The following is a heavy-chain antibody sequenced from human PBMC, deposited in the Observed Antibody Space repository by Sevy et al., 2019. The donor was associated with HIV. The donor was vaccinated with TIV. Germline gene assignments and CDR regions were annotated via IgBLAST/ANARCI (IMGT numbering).Heavy chain of an antibody. D-gene: IGHD6-19*01. V-gene: IGHV3-23*01. CDR2: ISGSGGST. J-gene: IGHJ3*02. Sequence: GGSLRLSCAASGFTFSSYAMSWVRQAPWKGLEWVSAISGSGGSTYYADSVKGRFTISRDNSKNTLYLQMNSLRAEDTVVYYCAKDAFTSIAVAGTDAFDIWGQGTMVTVSS. CDR3: AKDAFTSIAVAGTDAFDI. CDR1: GFTFSSYA.